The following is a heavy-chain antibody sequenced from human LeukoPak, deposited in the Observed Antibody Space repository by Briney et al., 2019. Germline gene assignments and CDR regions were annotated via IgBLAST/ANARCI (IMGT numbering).Heavy chain of an antibody. V-gene: IGHV3-66*01. CDR3: ARDVTTMVREGDAFDI. CDR1: VFTVSSNY. Sequence: GGSLRLSCAASVFTVSSNYMSSVRQAPGRGVEWVSVIYSGGSTYYAASVKGRSTISRDNSKNTLYLQMNSLRAEDTAVYYCARDVTTMVREGDAFDIWGQGTMVTVSS. D-gene: IGHD3-10*01. CDR2: IYSGGST. J-gene: IGHJ3*02.